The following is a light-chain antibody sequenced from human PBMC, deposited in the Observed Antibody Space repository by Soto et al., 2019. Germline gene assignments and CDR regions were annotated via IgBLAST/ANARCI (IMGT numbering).Light chain of an antibody. CDR2: EDN. Sequence: NFMLTQPHSVSESPGKTVTISCTRSSGSIANNYVQWYQQRPGSAPTTVIYEDNQRPSGVADRFSGSIDSSSNSASLTISGLKSEDEADYYCQSYDNSNVVFGGGTKLTVL. J-gene: IGLJ3*02. CDR3: QSYDNSNVV. V-gene: IGLV6-57*04. CDR1: SGSIANNY.